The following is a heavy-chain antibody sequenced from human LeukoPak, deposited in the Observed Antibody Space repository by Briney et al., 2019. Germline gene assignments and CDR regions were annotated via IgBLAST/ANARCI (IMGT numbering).Heavy chain of an antibody. J-gene: IGHJ5*02. CDR1: GFTFSSYA. CDR3: AKGFVVVVSATQSSWFDP. D-gene: IGHD2-21*01. V-gene: IGHV3-23*01. CDR2: FSGSGGRT. Sequence: GGSLRLSCAASGFTFSSYAMSWVRQAPGKGLECISGFSGSGGRTFYADSVKGRFTISRDNSKNTLYLQMNSLRAEDTAVYYCAKGFVVVVSATQSSWFDPWGQGTLVSVSS.